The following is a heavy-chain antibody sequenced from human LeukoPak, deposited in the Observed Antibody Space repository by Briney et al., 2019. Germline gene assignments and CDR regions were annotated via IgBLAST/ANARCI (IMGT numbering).Heavy chain of an antibody. Sequence: SETLSLTCTVSGGSISSSDFNWGWIRQPPGKGLEWIGVISYSGSTYYNPSLKSRVTISVDTSESHFSLKLSSVTAADTAIYYCARLDKGIKAAHFDYWGQGTLVTVSS. D-gene: IGHD6-25*01. J-gene: IGHJ4*02. CDR1: GGSISSSDFN. CDR3: ARLDKGIKAAHFDY. CDR2: ISYSGST. V-gene: IGHV4-39*01.